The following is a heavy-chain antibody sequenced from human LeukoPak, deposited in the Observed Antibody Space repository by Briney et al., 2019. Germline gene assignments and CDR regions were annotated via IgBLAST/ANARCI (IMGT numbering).Heavy chain of an antibody. CDR3: AKARNYDSSGCFDY. CDR2: ISGRGGST. D-gene: IGHD3-22*01. V-gene: IGHV3-23*01. J-gene: IGHJ4*02. CDR1: GFTFSSYA. Sequence: GGSLRLSCAASGFTFSSYAMSWVRQAPGKGLEWVSAISGRGGSTYYADSVKGRFTNSRDNSKNTLYLQMNSLRAEDTAVYYCAKARNYDSSGCFDYWGQGTLVTVSS.